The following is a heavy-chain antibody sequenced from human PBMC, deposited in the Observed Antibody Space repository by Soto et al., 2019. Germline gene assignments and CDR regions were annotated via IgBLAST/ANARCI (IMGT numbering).Heavy chain of an antibody. J-gene: IGHJ4*02. CDR2: ISWNSGSI. CDR3: AKDMNCSSTSCPKAPGTRGFDY. Sequence: EVQLVESGGGLVQPGRSLRLSCAASGFTFDDYAMHWVRQAPGKGLEWVSGISWNSGSIGYADSVKGRFTISRDNAKNSLYLQMNSLRAEDTALYYCAKDMNCSSTSCPKAPGTRGFDYWGQGTLVTVSS. V-gene: IGHV3-9*01. D-gene: IGHD2-2*01. CDR1: GFTFDDYA.